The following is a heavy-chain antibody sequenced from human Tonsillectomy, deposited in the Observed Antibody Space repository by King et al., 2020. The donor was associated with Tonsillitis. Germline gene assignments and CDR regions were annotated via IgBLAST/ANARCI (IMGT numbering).Heavy chain of an antibody. CDR3: ARDRDWAFDI. Sequence: VQLVESAGGLVQPGGSLRLSCVASGFTFSCYSMNWVRQAPGEGVEWVSHIGGGGYPKWYADSVKGRFTLSRDNDNNLVFLQMNSLGVEDTAVYYCARDRDWAFDIWGQGTMVTVSS. V-gene: IGHV3-48*01. CDR2: IGGGGYPK. CDR1: GFTFSCYS. J-gene: IGHJ3*02. D-gene: IGHD3-9*01.